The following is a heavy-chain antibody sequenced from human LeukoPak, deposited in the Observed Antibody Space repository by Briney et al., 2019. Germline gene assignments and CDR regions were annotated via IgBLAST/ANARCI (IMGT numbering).Heavy chain of an antibody. Sequence: GGSLRLSCAASGFTFSSHAMSWVRQAPGKGLEWVSAVRSDNGRTHYADSMKGRFTISRDNSKNTLYLQMNSLRAEDTAVYYCARGSQTGVATTGFDYWGQGTLVTVSS. CDR2: VRSDNGRT. CDR3: ARGSQTGVATTGFDY. J-gene: IGHJ4*02. CDR1: GFTFSSHA. V-gene: IGHV3-23*01. D-gene: IGHD5-12*01.